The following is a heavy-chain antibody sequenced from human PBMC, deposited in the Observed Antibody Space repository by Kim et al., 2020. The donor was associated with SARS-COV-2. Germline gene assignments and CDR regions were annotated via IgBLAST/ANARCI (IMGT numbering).Heavy chain of an antibody. V-gene: IGHV3-30*03. CDR3: AGWSLATTTFPFFDY. D-gene: IGHD2-15*01. Sequence: DSVKGRFTISRDNSKNTLYLQMNSLGAGDTAVYYCAGWSLATTTFPFFDYWGQGALVTVSS. J-gene: IGHJ4*02.